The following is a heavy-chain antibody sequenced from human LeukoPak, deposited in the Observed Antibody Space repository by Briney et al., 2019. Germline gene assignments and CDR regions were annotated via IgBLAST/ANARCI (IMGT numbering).Heavy chain of an antibody. J-gene: IGHJ4*02. V-gene: IGHV4-59*12. D-gene: IGHD5-18*01. CDR2: ISLGNT. Sequence: PSETLSLTCSLSGDTLSTYYWNWIRQPPGRGLKWIGHISLGNTEYNPSLKSRVTISVDTSKNEFYLRLTSVTAADTALYFCARDKRHSYGKYFDPWSQGTLVSVSS. CDR3: ARDKRHSYGKYFDP. CDR1: GDTLSTYY.